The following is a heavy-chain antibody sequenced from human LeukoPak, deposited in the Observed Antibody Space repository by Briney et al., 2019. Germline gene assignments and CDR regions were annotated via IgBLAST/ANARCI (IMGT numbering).Heavy chain of an antibody. CDR1: GFTFSSYA. CDR3: VATVTILDY. J-gene: IGHJ4*02. D-gene: IGHD4-17*01. Sequence: PGGSLRLSCAASGFTFSSYAMSWVRQAPGKGLEWVSAINGSGGSTYYADSVKGRFTISRDNSRNTLYLQMSSLRADDTAVYYCVATVTILDYWGQETLVTVAS. CDR2: INGSGGST. V-gene: IGHV3-23*01.